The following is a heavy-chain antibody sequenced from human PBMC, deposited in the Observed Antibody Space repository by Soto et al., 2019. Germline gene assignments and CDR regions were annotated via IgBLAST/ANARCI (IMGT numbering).Heavy chain of an antibody. CDR1: GGSISSGDYY. D-gene: IGHD2-2*01. Sequence: SETLSLTCTVSGGSISSGDYYWSWIRQPPGKGLEWIGYIYYSGSTYYNPSLKSRVTISVDTSKNQFSLKLSSVTAADTAVYYCATLDCSSTSCRPQKNHYYYYMDVWGKGTTVTVSS. V-gene: IGHV4-30-4*01. CDR3: ATLDCSSTSCRPQKNHYYYYMDV. CDR2: IYYSGST. J-gene: IGHJ6*03.